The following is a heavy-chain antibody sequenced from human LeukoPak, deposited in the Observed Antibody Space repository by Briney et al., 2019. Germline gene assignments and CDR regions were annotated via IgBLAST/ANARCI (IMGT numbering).Heavy chain of an antibody. J-gene: IGHJ4*02. D-gene: IGHD1-26*01. V-gene: IGHV4-4*07. CDR3: ARLDSYSGSYTRFYFAF. Sequence: PSETLSLTCIVSGGSINNYYWSWIRQPAGKGLEWIGRIYTGGTTTNYNPSLKSRVTISVDTSKNQFSLKLNSVTAADTAVYYCARLDSYSGSYTRFYFAFWGQGTLVTVSS. CDR2: IYTGGTTT. CDR1: GGSINNYY.